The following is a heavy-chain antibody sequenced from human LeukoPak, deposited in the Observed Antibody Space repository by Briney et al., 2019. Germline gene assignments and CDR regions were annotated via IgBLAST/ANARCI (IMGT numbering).Heavy chain of an antibody. CDR1: GGSISSYY. V-gene: IGHV4-59*01. J-gene: IGHJ5*02. CDR2: IYYSGNT. D-gene: IGHD3-16*01. CDR3: ARAFTSPGGFDP. Sequence: SETLSLTCTVSGGSISSYYWSWIRQPPGKGLEWIGYIYYSGNTNYNPSLKSRVTISVDTSKNQLSVKLTSVTAADTTVYYCARAFTSPGGFDPWGQGTLVTVSS.